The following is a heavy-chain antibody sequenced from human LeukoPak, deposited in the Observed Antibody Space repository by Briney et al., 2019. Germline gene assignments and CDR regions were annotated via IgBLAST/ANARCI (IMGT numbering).Heavy chain of an antibody. CDR1: GFTFSDYY. V-gene: IGHV3-11*03. J-gene: IGHJ4*02. CDR2: ISSSSSYT. Sequence: GGSLRLSCAASGFTFSDYYMSWIRQAPGKGLEWGSYISSSSSYTNYADSVKARFTISRDNAKNSLYLQMNSLRAEDTAVYYCASGIQLWPIDYWGQGTLVTVSS. CDR3: ASGIQLWPIDY. D-gene: IGHD5-18*01.